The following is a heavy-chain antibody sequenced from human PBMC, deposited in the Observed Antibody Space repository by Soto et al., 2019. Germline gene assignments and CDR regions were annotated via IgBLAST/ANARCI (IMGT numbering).Heavy chain of an antibody. CDR3: ARDKYYYGSGSSPSWFDP. D-gene: IGHD3-10*01. CDR1: GYTFTSYY. J-gene: IGHJ5*02. CDR2: INPSGGST. V-gene: IGHV1-46*03. Sequence: ASVKVSCKASGYTFTSYYMHWVRQVPGQGLEWMGIINPSGGSTSYAQKFQGRVTMTRDTSTSTVYMELSSLRSEDTAVYYCARDKYYYGSGSSPSWFDPWGKGTLVTVSS.